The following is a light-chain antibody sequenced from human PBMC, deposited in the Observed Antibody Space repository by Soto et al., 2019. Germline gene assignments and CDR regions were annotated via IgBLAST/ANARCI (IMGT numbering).Light chain of an antibody. CDR1: NIGSKS. V-gene: IGLV3-9*01. J-gene: IGLJ2*01. Sequence: SYELTQPLSVSVALGQTARIACGGNNIGSKSVHWYQQKPGQAPVLVIFRDSNRPSGIPERFSGSNSGNTATLTISRAQAEDEADYYCQVWDSSTVVFGGGTQLTVL. CDR3: QVWDSSTVV. CDR2: RDS.